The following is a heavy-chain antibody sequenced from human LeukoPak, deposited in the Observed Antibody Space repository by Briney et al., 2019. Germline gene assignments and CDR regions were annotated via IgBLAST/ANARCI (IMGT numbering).Heavy chain of an antibody. CDR3: ARDWSGVSLD. D-gene: IGHD3-10*01. V-gene: IGHV3-21*01. J-gene: IGHJ4*02. CDR2: ISSGSSYI. CDR1: GFTFRSYS. Sequence: GGSLRLSCAASGFTFRSYSMNWVRQAPGKGLEWVSSISSGSSYIYYADSVKGRFTISRDNARNSLYLQMNSLGAEDTAVYYCARDWSGVSLDWGQGTLVTVSS.